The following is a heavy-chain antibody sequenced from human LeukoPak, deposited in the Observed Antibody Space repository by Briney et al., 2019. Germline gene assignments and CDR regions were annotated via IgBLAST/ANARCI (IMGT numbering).Heavy chain of an antibody. CDR3: ASNSKIRGKGTDY. J-gene: IGHJ4*02. D-gene: IGHD2/OR15-2a*01. CDR1: GFTFSSYA. CDR2: ISGSGGST. V-gene: IGHV3-23*01. Sequence: PGGSLRLSCAASGFTFSSYAMSWVRQAPGKGLEWVSAISGSGGSTYYADSVKGRFTISRDNSKNTLYLQMNSPRAEVTAVYYCASNSKIRGKGTDYWGQGTLVTVSS.